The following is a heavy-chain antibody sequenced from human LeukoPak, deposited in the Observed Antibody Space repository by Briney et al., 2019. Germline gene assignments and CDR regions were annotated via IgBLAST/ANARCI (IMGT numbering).Heavy chain of an antibody. CDR3: ARQRVLNNHFDY. V-gene: IGHV4-4*09. D-gene: IGHD6-13*01. CDR1: GGSISSYY. J-gene: IGHJ4*02. Sequence: PSETLSLTCTVSGGSISSYYWSWIRQPPGKGLEWIGYIYTSGSTNYNPSLKSRVTISVDTSKNQISLKLSSLTAADTAVYYCARQRVLNNHFDYWGQGSLVTVSS. CDR2: IYTSGST.